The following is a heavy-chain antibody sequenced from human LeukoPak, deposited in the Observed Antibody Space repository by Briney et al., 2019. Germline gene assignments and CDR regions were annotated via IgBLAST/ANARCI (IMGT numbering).Heavy chain of an antibody. CDR2: IRSKAYGGTT. D-gene: IGHD5-24*01. Sequence: GGSLRLSCTASGFTFGDYAMSWFRQAPGKGLEWVGFIRSKAYGGTTEYAASVKGRFTISRDDSKSIAYLQMNSLKAEDTAVYYCTRGDADGYNSNFDYWGQGTLVTVSS. V-gene: IGHV3-49*03. CDR1: GFTFGDYA. J-gene: IGHJ4*02. CDR3: TRGDADGYNSNFDY.